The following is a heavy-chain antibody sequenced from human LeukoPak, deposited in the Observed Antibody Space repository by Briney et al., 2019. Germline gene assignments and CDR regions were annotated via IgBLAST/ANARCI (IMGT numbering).Heavy chain of an antibody. CDR3: AKADYGDYEGDAFDI. V-gene: IGHV3-23*01. Sequence: PGGSLRLSCAASGFTFSSYWMSWVRQAPGKGLGWVSAISGSGGSTYYADSVKGRFTISRDNSKNTLYLQMNSLRAEDTAVYYCAKADYGDYEGDAFDIWGQGTMVTVSS. CDR2: ISGSGGST. D-gene: IGHD4-17*01. CDR1: GFTFSSYW. J-gene: IGHJ3*02.